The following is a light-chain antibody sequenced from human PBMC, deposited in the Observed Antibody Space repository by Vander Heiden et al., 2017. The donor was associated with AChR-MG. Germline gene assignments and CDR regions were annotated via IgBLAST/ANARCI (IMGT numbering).Light chain of an antibody. CDR1: SSNIGSNY. CDR3: AAWDDSLSGVV. J-gene: IGLJ2*01. Sequence: QSVLTQPPSASGTPGQRVTISCSGSSSNIGSNYVYWYQQLPGTAPKLLSYRNNQRPSGVPDRFSGSKSGTSASLAISGLRSEDEADYDCAAWDDSLSGVVCGGGTKL. V-gene: IGLV1-47*01. CDR2: RNN.